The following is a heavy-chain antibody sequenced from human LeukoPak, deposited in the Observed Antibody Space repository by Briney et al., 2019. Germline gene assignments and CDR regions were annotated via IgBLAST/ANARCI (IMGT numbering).Heavy chain of an antibody. CDR3: ARETLYYFDY. Sequence: PGGSLRLSCAASGFTFSNYAMHWVRQAPGKGLEWVAVLSYDGSNKYYADSVKGRFTISRDNSKNTLYLQMNSLSAEDTAVYYCARETLYYFDYWGQGTLVTVSS. V-gene: IGHV3-30-3*01. J-gene: IGHJ4*02. CDR2: LSYDGSNK. CDR1: GFTFSNYA. D-gene: IGHD2/OR15-2a*01.